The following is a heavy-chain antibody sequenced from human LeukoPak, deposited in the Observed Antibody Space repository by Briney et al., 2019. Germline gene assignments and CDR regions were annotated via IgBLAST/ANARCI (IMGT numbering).Heavy chain of an antibody. V-gene: IGHV1-69*13. J-gene: IGHJ5*02. Sequence: SVKVSCKASGGTFSSYAISWVRQAPGQGLEWMGGIIPIFGTANYAQKFQGRVTITADEPTSTAYMELSSLRSEDTAVYYCAREGDLAVAGMIFLNWFDPWGQGTLVTVSS. CDR1: GGTFSSYA. CDR3: AREGDLAVAGMIFLNWFDP. CDR2: IIPIFGTA. D-gene: IGHD6-19*01.